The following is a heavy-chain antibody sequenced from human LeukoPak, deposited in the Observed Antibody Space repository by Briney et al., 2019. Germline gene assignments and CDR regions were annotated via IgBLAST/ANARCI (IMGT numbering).Heavy chain of an antibody. CDR1: GFTFSSYA. J-gene: IGHJ6*04. D-gene: IGHD2-2*01. Sequence: GRSLRLSCAASGFTFSSYAMHWVRQAPGKGLEWVAVISYDGSNKYYADSVKGRFTISRDNSKNTLYLQMNSLRAEDTAVYYCARDHYVVVPAAITDYYYGMDVWGKGTTVTVSS. CDR2: ISYDGSNK. CDR3: ARDHYVVVPAAITDYYYGMDV. V-gene: IGHV3-30-3*01.